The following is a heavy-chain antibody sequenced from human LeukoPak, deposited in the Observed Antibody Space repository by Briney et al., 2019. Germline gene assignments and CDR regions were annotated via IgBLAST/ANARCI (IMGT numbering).Heavy chain of an antibody. CDR2: IYYSGST. Sequence: SETLSLTCTVSGGSISSYYWSWIRQPPGKGLEWIGYIYYSGSTNYNPSLKSRVTISVDTSKNQFSLKLSSVTAADTTVYYCARVGYFDWLFFDYWGQGTLVTVSS. CDR3: ARVGYFDWLFFDY. D-gene: IGHD3-9*01. J-gene: IGHJ4*02. CDR1: GGSISSYY. V-gene: IGHV4-59*01.